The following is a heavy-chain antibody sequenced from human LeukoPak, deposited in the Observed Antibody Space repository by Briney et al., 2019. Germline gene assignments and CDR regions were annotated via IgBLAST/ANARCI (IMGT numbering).Heavy chain of an antibody. CDR2: FSSSGSTI. D-gene: IGHD4-17*01. CDR3: ARDIGDYGNDAFDI. CDR1: GFTFSSYE. J-gene: IGHJ3*02. Sequence: PGGSLRLSCAASGFTFSSYEMNWVRQAPGKGLEWVSYFSSSGSTIYYADSVKGRFTISRDNAENSLYLQMNSLRAEDTAVYYCARDIGDYGNDAFDIWGQGTMVTVSS. V-gene: IGHV3-48*03.